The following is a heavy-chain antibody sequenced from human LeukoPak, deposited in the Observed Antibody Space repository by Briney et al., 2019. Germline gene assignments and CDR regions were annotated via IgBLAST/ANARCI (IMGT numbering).Heavy chain of an antibody. Sequence: GASVKVSCKASGYTFTSYDINWVRQATGQGLEWMGWMNPNNGNTGYAQKFQGRVTMTRNTSISTAYMELSSLRSEDTAVYYCARGMQFRRGWYVWSYWGQGTLVTVSS. CDR3: ARGMQFRRGWYVWSY. J-gene: IGHJ4*02. D-gene: IGHD6-19*01. CDR1: GYTFTSYD. V-gene: IGHV1-8*01. CDR2: MNPNNGNT.